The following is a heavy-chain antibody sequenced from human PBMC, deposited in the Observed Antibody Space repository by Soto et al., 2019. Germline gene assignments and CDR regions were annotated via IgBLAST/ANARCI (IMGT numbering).Heavy chain of an antibody. J-gene: IGHJ3*02. CDR2: IYYSGST. Sequence: SETLSLTCTVSGGSVSSGSYYWSWIRQPPGKGLEWIGYIYYSGSTNYNPSLKSRVTISVDTSKNQFSLKLSSVTAADTAVYYCARRPPLRFLEWLLSNDAFDIWGQGTMVTVSS. D-gene: IGHD3-3*01. V-gene: IGHV4-61*01. CDR3: ARRPPLRFLEWLLSNDAFDI. CDR1: GGSVSSGSYY.